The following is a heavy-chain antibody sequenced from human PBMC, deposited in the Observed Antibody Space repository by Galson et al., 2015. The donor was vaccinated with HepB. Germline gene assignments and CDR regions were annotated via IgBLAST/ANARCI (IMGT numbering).Heavy chain of an antibody. J-gene: IGHJ4*02. CDR1: GFTFSSYA. CDR2: ISSRGGTT. CDR3: AKDQEAERYFDWVCDH. Sequence: SLRHSCAASGFTFSSYAMTWVRQAPGKGLEWVSAISSRGGTTFYADSVKGRFTISRYNSKNTLYWEMDSLRAEDTAVYYCAKDQEAERYFDWVCDHWGQGTLVTVSS. D-gene: IGHD3-9*01. V-gene: IGHV3-23*01.